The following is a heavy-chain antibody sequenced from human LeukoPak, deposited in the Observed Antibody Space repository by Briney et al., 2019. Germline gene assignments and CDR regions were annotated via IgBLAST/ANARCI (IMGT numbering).Heavy chain of an antibody. CDR2: INSDGSST. Sequence: PGGSLRLSCAASGFTFSSYWMHWVRQAPGKGLVWVSRINSDGSSTSYADSVKGRFTISRDNAKNTLYLQMNSLRAEDTAVYYCARGRAGSSVHYYYGMDVWGQGTTVTVSS. D-gene: IGHD1-26*01. J-gene: IGHJ6*02. V-gene: IGHV3-74*01. CDR3: ARGRAGSSVHYYYGMDV. CDR1: GFTFSSYW.